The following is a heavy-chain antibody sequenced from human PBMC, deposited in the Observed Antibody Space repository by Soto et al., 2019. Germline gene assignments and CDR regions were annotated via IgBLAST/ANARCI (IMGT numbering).Heavy chain of an antibody. CDR2: ISDSGATT. J-gene: IGHJ4*02. V-gene: IGHV3-23*01. D-gene: IGHD6-19*01. CDR1: GFPFSENA. CDR3: AKEDTSSGSLDY. Sequence: GGSLRLSCAASGFPFSENAMSWVRQAPGKGLEWVSGISDSGATTYYADSVRGRFTISRDNSKNTLYLQMKSLRAEDSASYYCAKEDTSSGSLDYWGQGALVTVS.